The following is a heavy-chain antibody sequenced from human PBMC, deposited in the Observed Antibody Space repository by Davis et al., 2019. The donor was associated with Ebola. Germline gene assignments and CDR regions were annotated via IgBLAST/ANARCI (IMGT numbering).Heavy chain of an antibody. CDR3: AKVLPADYRTYYYYYMDV. J-gene: IGHJ6*03. V-gene: IGHV3-21*01. D-gene: IGHD3-10*01. Sequence: PGGSLRLSCAASGFTFSSYSMNWVRQAPGKGPEWVSSISSSSSYIYYADSVKGRFTISRDNAKNSLYLQMNSLRAEDTAVYYCAKVLPADYRTYYYYYMDVWGKGTTVTVSS. CDR2: ISSSSSYI. CDR1: GFTFSSYS.